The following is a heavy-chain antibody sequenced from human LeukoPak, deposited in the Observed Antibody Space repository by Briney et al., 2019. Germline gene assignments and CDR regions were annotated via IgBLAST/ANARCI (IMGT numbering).Heavy chain of an antibody. J-gene: IGHJ4*02. V-gene: IGHV3-21*01. CDR3: ARDSDGIRIAAAGTYDY. CDR1: GFTFSSYS. D-gene: IGHD6-13*01. CDR2: ISSSSSYI. Sequence: GGSLRLSCAASGFTFSSYSMNWVRQAPGKGLEWVSSISSSSSYIYYAASVKGRFTISRDNAKNSLYLQMNSLRAEDTAVYYCARDSDGIRIAAAGTYDYWGQATLVTVSS.